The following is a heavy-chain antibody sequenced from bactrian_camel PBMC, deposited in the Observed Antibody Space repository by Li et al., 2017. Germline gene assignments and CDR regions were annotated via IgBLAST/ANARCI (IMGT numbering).Heavy chain of an antibody. Sequence: HVQLVESGGGSVQAGGSLRLSCAASGYTFNTYSWFRQAPGQEREGVAAIDRNGYPTYTYAVKDRFTISKDNVKNTLYLEMNNLELEDTAMYFCAADSFNLQLARHYKYWGQGTQVTVS. J-gene: IGHJ4*01. CDR1: GYTFNTY. CDR3: AADSFNLQLARHYKY. D-gene: IGHD2*01. V-gene: IGHV3S6*01. CDR2: IDRNGYPT.